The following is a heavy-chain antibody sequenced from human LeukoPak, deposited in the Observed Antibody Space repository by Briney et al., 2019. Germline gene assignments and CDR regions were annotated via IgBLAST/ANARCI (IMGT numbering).Heavy chain of an antibody. CDR2: IYSGGST. Sequence: GGSLRLSCAASGFTVSSNYMSWVRQAPGKGLEWVSVIYSGGSTYYADSVKGRFTISRDNSKNTLYLQMNSLRAEDTAVYYCARKGGRDGYNYGFDYWGQGTLVTVSS. J-gene: IGHJ4*02. D-gene: IGHD5-24*01. CDR1: GFTVSSNY. V-gene: IGHV3-66*01. CDR3: ARKGGRDGYNYGFDY.